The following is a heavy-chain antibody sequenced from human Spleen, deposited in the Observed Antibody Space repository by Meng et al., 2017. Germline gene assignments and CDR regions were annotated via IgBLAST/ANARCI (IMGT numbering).Heavy chain of an antibody. CDR2: INHSGST. Sequence: QVKLPKWGGGWVRPSVPLSLSCFVSGGSFSDYDWSWIRQPPGKGLEWIGEINHSGSTNYNPSLESRATISVDTSQNNLSLKLSSVTAADSAVYYCARGPTTMAHDFDYWGQGTLVTVSS. D-gene: IGHD4-11*01. V-gene: IGHV4-34*01. J-gene: IGHJ4*02. CDR1: GGSFSDYD. CDR3: ARGPTTMAHDFDY.